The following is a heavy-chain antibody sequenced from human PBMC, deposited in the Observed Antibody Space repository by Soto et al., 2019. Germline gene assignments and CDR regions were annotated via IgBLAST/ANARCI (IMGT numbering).Heavy chain of an antibody. Sequence: SETLSPTCTFSGGSISTFNWGWIRQPPGKGLEWIGCIYYNRVTNYNPSLKSRVTISVDTPKNQLSLKLNSATAADTAVYYCARVAADIASWLDPWGQGTLVTVSS. CDR1: GGSISTFN. CDR2: IYYNRVT. D-gene: IGHD5-12*01. V-gene: IGHV4-59*01. J-gene: IGHJ5*02. CDR3: ARVAADIASWLDP.